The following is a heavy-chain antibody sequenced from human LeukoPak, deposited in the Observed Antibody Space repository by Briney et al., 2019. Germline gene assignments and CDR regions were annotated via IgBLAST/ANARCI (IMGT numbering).Heavy chain of an antibody. CDR1: GFTFSDYN. Sequence: GGSLRLSCAASGFTFSDYNMRWIRQAPGKGLEWVSSISRSGSTKYYADSVKGRFTISRDDAKNSLFLQMNRLRAEDTAVYYCARVLRYCSGGNCYSSGLGYMDVWGKGTTVTISS. D-gene: IGHD2-15*01. CDR2: ISRSGSTK. V-gene: IGHV3-11*01. J-gene: IGHJ6*03. CDR3: ARVLRYCSGGNCYSSGLGYMDV.